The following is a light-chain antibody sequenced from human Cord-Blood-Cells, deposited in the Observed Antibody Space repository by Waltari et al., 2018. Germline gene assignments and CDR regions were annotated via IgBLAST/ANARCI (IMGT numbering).Light chain of an antibody. V-gene: IGLV2-23*01. CDR1: SSDVGSYNL. J-gene: IGLJ3*02. Sequence: QSALTQPASVSGSPGQSITISCTGTSSDVGSYNLSSWYQQHPGKDPKLMIYEGSKRPSGVSNRFSGSKSGNTASLTISGLQAEDEADYYCCSYAGSSTWVFGGGTKLTVL. CDR2: EGS. CDR3: CSYAGSSTWV.